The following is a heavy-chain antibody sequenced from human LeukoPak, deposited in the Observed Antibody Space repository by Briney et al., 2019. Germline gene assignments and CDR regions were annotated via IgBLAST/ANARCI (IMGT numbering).Heavy chain of an antibody. CDR2: IYSSGST. Sequence: SETLSLTCTVSGGSISSYYWSWIRQPAGKGLEWIGRIYSSGSTNYNPSLKSRVTMSVDTSKNQFSLKLTSVTAADTAVYYCAREGPRYSYPSADYWGQGTLVTVSS. V-gene: IGHV4-4*07. D-gene: IGHD5-18*01. J-gene: IGHJ4*02. CDR1: GGSISSYY. CDR3: AREGPRYSYPSADY.